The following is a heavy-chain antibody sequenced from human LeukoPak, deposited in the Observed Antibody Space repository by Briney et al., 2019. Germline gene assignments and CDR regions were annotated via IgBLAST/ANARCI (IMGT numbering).Heavy chain of an antibody. CDR1: GVSISSYY. CDR3: ARHEGYSYAFAY. D-gene: IGHD5-18*01. V-gene: IGHV4-59*08. J-gene: IGHJ4*02. CDR2: IYYSGST. Sequence: SETLSLTCTASGVSISSYYWSWIRQPPGKGLEWIGYIYYSGSTNYNPSLKSRLTISADTSKNQFSLKLSSVTAADTAVYFCARHEGYSYAFAYWGQGTLVTVSS.